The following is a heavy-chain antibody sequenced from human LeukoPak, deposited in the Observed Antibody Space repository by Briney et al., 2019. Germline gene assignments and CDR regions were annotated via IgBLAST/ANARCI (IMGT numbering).Heavy chain of an antibody. CDR3: AIRYRFVTNYFDP. Sequence: SVKVSCKASGGTFSSYAISWVRQAPGQGLEWMGGIIPIFGTANYAQKFQGRVTIAADESTSTAYMELSSLRSEDTAVYYCAIRYRFVTNYFDPWGQGTLVTVSS. CDR1: GGTFSSYA. J-gene: IGHJ5*02. CDR2: IIPIFGTA. V-gene: IGHV1-69*13. D-gene: IGHD1-7*01.